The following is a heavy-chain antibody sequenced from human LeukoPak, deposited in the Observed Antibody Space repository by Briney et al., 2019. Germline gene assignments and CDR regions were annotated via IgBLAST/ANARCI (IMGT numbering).Heavy chain of an antibody. CDR3: ARDRYYYDSSGYYFYYFDY. CDR2: IYTSGST. J-gene: IGHJ4*02. Sequence: SQTLSLTCTVSGGSISSGSYYWSWIRQPAGKGLEWIGRIYTSGSTNYNPSLKSRVTISVDTSKNQFSLKLSSVTAADTAVYYCARDRYYYDSSGYYFYYFDYWGQGTLVTVSS. CDR1: GGSISSGSYY. V-gene: IGHV4-61*02. D-gene: IGHD3-22*01.